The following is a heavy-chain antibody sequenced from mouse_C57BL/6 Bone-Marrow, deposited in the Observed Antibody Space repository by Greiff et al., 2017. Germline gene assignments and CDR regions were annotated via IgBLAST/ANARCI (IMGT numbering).Heavy chain of an antibody. CDR3: ARISSSFYYFDY. CDR2: FHPYNDDT. CDR1: GYTFTTYP. D-gene: IGHD2-12*01. Sequence: VQLLQSGAELVKPGASVKMSCTASGYTFTTYPIEWMKQTHGKSLEWIGNFHPYNDDTKYTEKFKGKATLTVEKSSNTVYLELSRLTSDDSAVYYCARISSSFYYFDYWGQGTTLTVSS. J-gene: IGHJ2*01. V-gene: IGHV1-47*01.